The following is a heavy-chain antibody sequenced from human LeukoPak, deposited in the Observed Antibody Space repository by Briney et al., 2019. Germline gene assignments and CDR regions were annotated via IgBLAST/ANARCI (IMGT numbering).Heavy chain of an antibody. CDR2: IYYTGST. CDR3: ARVYPEKWKVRSYYYMDV. Sequence: SETLSLTCSVSRDSISNYYWSWIRQSPGRGLEWIGYIYYTGSTNYNPSLKSRVTMSVDTSKNQFSLKLASVTAADTAVYYCARVYPEKWKVRSYYYMDVWGKGTMVTVSS. D-gene: IGHD4-17*01. CDR1: RDSISNYY. J-gene: IGHJ6*03. V-gene: IGHV4-59*01.